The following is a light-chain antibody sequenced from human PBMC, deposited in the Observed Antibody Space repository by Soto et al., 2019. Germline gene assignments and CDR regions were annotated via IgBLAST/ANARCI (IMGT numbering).Light chain of an antibody. CDR3: QAYDYSLTASV. CDR2: GNR. Sequence: QSVLTQPLSVSGAPGQRVTICCTGTSSNLGAGYDVHWYQQLPGAAPKLVIFGNRNRPSGVPERFSGSKSGASASLAITGLQTEDEADYYCQAYDYSLTASVFGGGTKLTVL. CDR1: SSNLGAGYD. J-gene: IGLJ3*02. V-gene: IGLV1-40*01.